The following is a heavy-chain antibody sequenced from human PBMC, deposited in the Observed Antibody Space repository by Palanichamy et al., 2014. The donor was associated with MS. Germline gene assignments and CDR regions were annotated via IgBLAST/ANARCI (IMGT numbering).Heavy chain of an antibody. Sequence: QVQLVESGGGVVQPGRSLELSCAASGFTFRLYAMQWVRQAPGKGLEWVAVISYDGSNKYYADSVRGRFTISRDNSKNTLFLQMNSLRDEDTAIYYCARDAAGYTYGYRHYYYGMGVWGQGTTVTVSS. CDR3: ARDAAGYTYGYRHYYYGMGV. CDR1: GFTFRLYA. CDR2: ISYDGSNK. V-gene: IGHV3-30-3*01. J-gene: IGHJ6*02. D-gene: IGHD5-18*01.